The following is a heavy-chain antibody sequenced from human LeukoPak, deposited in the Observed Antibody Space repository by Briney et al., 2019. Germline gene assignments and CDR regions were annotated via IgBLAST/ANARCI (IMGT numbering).Heavy chain of an antibody. CDR2: ISSNGGST. V-gene: IGHV3-64*01. D-gene: IGHD1-7*01. CDR3: ARRTLTYYYMDV. J-gene: IGHJ6*03. CDR1: GLTFSRYA. Sequence: GGSLRLSCAASGLTFSRYAMHWVRQAPGKGLEFFSGISSNGGSTYYANSVKGRFTISRDNSKNALYLQMGSLRAEDMGVYYCARRTLTYYYMDVWGKGTTVTISS.